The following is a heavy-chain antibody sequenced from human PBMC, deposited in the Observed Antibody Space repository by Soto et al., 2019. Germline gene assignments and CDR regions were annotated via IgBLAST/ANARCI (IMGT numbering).Heavy chain of an antibody. CDR3: AKPAMIVVVTAIYWYFDL. J-gene: IGHJ2*01. CDR1: GFTFSSYG. CDR2: ISYDGSNK. V-gene: IGHV3-30*18. Sequence: QVQLVESGGGVVQPGRSLRLSCAASGFTFSSYGMHWVRQAPGKGLEWVAVISYDGSNKYYADSVKGRFTISRDNSKNTLYLQMNSLRAEDTAVYYCAKPAMIVVVTAIYWYFDLWGRGTLVTVSS. D-gene: IGHD2-21*02.